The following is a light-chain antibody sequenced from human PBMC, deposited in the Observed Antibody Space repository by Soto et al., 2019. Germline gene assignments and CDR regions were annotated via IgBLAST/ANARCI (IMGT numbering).Light chain of an antibody. V-gene: IGLV1-44*01. CDR2: RNN. CDR3: AAWDDSLNGVV. J-gene: IGLJ2*01. Sequence: QSALTQPPSASGTPGQRVTISCSGSSSNIGRNAVTWYQQLPGTAPRVHIYRNNQRPSGVPDRFSGSKSGPSASLAISGLQSEDEADYYCAAWDDSLNGVVFGGGTKVTVL. CDR1: SSNIGRNA.